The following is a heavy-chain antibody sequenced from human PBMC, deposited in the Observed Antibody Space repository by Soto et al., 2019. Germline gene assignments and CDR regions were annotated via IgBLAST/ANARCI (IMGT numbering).Heavy chain of an antibody. CDR1: GFTFSSYG. Sequence: QVQLVESGGGVVQPGRSLRLSCAASGFTFSSYGMHWVRQAPGKGLEWVAVISYDGSNKYYADSVKGRFTISRDNSKNTLYLQMNSVRAEYTAVYYCAKARDGPYVGWLLSAWVRGMDVWGQGTTVTVSS. J-gene: IGHJ6*02. CDR2: ISYDGSNK. D-gene: IGHD3-9*01. V-gene: IGHV3-30*18. CDR3: AKARDGPYVGWLLSAWVRGMDV.